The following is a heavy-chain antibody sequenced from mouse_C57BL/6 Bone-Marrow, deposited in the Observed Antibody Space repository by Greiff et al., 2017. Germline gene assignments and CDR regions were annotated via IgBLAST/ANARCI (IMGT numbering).Heavy chain of an antibody. V-gene: IGHV14-4*01. CDR2: IDPENGDT. J-gene: IGHJ2*01. Sequence: VQLQQSGAELVRPGASVKLSSTASGFNIKDDYMHWVKQRPEQGLEWIGWIDPENGDTEYASKFQGKATITADTSSNTAYLQLSSLTSEDTAVYYCTTLTTVVAGDYWGQGTTLTVSS. CDR3: TTLTTVVAGDY. D-gene: IGHD1-1*01. CDR1: GFNIKDDY.